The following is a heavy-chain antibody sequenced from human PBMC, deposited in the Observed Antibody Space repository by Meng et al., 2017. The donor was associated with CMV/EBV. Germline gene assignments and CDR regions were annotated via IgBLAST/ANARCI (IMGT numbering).Heavy chain of an antibody. J-gene: IGHJ6*02. CDR3: ACYYYYGMDV. CDR1: GFTFGDYA. V-gene: IGHV3-21*01. Sequence: GESLKISCTASGFTFGDYAMSWVRQAPGKGLEWVSTISGSSSYIYYADSVKGRFTISRDNAKNSLYLQMNSLRAEDTAVYYCACYYYYGMDVWGQGTTVTVSS. CDR2: ISGSSSYI.